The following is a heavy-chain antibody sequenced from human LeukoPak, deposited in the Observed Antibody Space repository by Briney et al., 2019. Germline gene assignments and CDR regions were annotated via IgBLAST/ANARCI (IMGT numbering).Heavy chain of an antibody. CDR2: FEPEDGET. D-gene: IGHD3-16*02. Sequence: ASVKVSCKVSGNTLTDSSMHWVRQAPGKGLEWMGGFEPEDGETVYAQKFQGRVIMTEDTSTDTGYMELSSLRSEDTAVYYCATSPLDDYIWGTYRHPLEFWGQGTLVTVSS. J-gene: IGHJ4*02. CDR3: ATSPLDDYIWGTYRHPLEF. CDR1: GNTLTDSS. V-gene: IGHV1-24*01.